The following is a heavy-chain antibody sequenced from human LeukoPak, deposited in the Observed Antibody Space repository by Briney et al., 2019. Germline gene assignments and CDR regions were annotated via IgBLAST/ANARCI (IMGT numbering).Heavy chain of an antibody. J-gene: IGHJ4*02. D-gene: IGHD1-26*01. Sequence: VASVKVSCKASGYTFTGYYMHWVRQAPGQGLEWMGWINPNSGGTNYAQKFQGRVTMTRDTSISTAYMELSRLSSDDTAVYYCARSPPTEWELFWGQGNLVTVSS. CDR1: GYTFTGYY. CDR3: ARSPPTEWELF. CDR2: INPNSGGT. V-gene: IGHV1-2*02.